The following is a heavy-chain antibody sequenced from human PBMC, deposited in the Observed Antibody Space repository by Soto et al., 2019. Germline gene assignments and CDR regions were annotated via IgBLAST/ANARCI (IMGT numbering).Heavy chain of an antibody. V-gene: IGHV1-3*01. Sequence: ASVKVSCKASGYTFTRYAMHWVRQAPGQRLEWMGWINAGNGNTKYSQKFQGRVTITRDTSASTAYMELSSLRSEDTAVYYCARQGSGTYYYYYGMDVWGQGTTVTVSS. CDR1: GYTFTRYA. D-gene: IGHD6-19*01. CDR2: INAGNGNT. CDR3: ARQGSGTYYYYYGMDV. J-gene: IGHJ6*02.